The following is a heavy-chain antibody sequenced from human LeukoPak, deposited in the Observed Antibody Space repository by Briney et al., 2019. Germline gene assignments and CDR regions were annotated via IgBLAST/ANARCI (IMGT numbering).Heavy chain of an antibody. D-gene: IGHD1-26*01. Sequence: GGSLRLSCTASGFTFGDYAMSWIRQAPGKGLEWVGFIRSKAYGETAAASVKGRFTISRDDSKAIAYLQMNSLKTEDTAVYHCPRDRGAKTLYDYGGQEPLVPVSP. CDR2: IRSKAYGETA. V-gene: IGHV3-49*03. J-gene: IGHJ4*02. CDR3: PRDRGAKTLYDY. CDR1: GFTFGDYA.